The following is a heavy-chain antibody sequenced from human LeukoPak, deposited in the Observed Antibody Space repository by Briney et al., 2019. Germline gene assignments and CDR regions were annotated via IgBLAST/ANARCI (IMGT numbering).Heavy chain of an antibody. CDR3: ARDRMGNYFDY. J-gene: IGHJ4*02. CDR2: IIPIFGTA. Sequence: SVKVSCKASGGTFSSYAISWVRQAPGQGLEWMGGIIPIFGTANYAQKLQGRVTMTTDTSTSTAYMELRSLRSDDTAVYYCARDRMGNYFDYWGQGTLVTVSS. D-gene: IGHD3-16*01. V-gene: IGHV1-69*05. CDR1: GGTFSSYA.